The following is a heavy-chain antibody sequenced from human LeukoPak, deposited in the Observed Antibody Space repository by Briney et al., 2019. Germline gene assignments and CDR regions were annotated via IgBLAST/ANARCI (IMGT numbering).Heavy chain of an antibody. CDR1: GYTFTSYG. J-gene: IGHJ4*02. Sequence: ASVKVSCKASGYTFTSYGISWVRQAPGQGLEWMGWISAYNGNTNYAQKLQGRVTMTTDTSTSTAYMELSRLRSDDTAVYYCARPYCSGGSCYYVYWGQGTLVTVSS. V-gene: IGHV1-18*01. CDR2: ISAYNGNT. D-gene: IGHD2-15*01. CDR3: ARPYCSGGSCYYVY.